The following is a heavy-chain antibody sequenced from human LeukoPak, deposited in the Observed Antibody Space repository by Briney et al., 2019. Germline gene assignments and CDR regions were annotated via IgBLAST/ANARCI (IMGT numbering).Heavy chain of an antibody. Sequence: GGSLRLSCAASGFTFRSYWMSWVRQAPGKGLEWVSVIYSGGSTYYADSVKGRFTISRDNSKNTLYLQMNSLRAEDTAVYYCARGQYYFDYWGLGTLVTVSS. CDR3: ARGQYYFDY. CDR2: IYSGGST. J-gene: IGHJ4*02. CDR1: GFTFRSYW. V-gene: IGHV3-66*01.